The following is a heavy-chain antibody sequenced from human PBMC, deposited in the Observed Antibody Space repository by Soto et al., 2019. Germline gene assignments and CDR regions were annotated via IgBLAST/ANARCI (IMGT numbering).Heavy chain of an antibody. CDR2: ISSSSSTI. CDR3: ERVAGYSGYDHGHY. CDR1: GFTFSSYS. D-gene: IGHD5-12*01. V-gene: IGHV3-48*02. Sequence: WGSLRLSCAASGFTFSSYSMNWVRQAPGKGLEWVSYISSSSSTIYYADSVKGRFTISRDNAKNSLYLQMNSLRDEDTAVYYCERVAGYSGYDHGHYWGQGTLVTVSS. J-gene: IGHJ4*02.